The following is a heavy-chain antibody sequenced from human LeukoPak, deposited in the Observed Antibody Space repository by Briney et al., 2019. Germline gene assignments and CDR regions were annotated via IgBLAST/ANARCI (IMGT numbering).Heavy chain of an antibody. Sequence: PGGSLRLSCAASGFTFNTYGVHWVRQAPGKGLEWVAVIWYDGNNKYYADSVKGRFTISRDNSKNTLYLQMNSLRAEDTAMYYCARALPGNSYGYIDYWGQGTLVTVSS. V-gene: IGHV3-33*01. CDR1: GFTFNTYG. CDR2: IWYDGNNK. CDR3: ARALPGNSYGYIDY. D-gene: IGHD5-18*01. J-gene: IGHJ4*02.